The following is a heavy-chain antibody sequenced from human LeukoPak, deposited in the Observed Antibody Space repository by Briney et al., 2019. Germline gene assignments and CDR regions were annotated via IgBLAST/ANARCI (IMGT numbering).Heavy chain of an antibody. D-gene: IGHD5-12*01. CDR1: GFTFSSYA. CDR2: VSGSGGST. J-gene: IGHJ4*02. V-gene: IGHV3-23*01. CDR3: AKDLDIVATITGN. Sequence: QSGGSLRLSCAASGFTFSSYAMNWVRQAPGKGLEWVSGVSGSGGSTYYADSVKGRFTISRDNSKNTLYLQMNSLRAEDTAVYYCAKDLDIVATITGNWGQGTLVTVSS.